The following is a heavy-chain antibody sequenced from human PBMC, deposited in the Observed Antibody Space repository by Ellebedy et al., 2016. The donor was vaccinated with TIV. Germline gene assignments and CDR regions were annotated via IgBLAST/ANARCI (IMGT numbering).Heavy chain of an antibody. CDR2: IKQDGSEK. CDR1: GFTFSSYW. CDR3: GRGGYGLADS. D-gene: IGHD5-12*01. V-gene: IGHV3-7*01. J-gene: IGHJ4*02. Sequence: GGSLRLXXAASGFTFSSYWMTWVRQAPGKGLEWVANIKQDGSEKTYVDSVKGRFTISRDNAKNSLYLQMNSLTAEDTAVYYCGRGGYGLADSWGQGTLVTVSS.